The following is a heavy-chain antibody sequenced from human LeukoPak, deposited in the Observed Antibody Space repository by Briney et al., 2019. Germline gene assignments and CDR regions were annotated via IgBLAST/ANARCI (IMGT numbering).Heavy chain of an antibody. V-gene: IGHV1-2*02. J-gene: IGHJ4*02. D-gene: IGHD6-19*01. CDR3: ARVMDRDSSGWYRLSFDY. CDR2: INPNSGGT. Sequence: ASVKVSCKASGYTFTGYYMHWVRQAPGQGLEWMGWINPNSGGTNYAQKFQGRVTMTRDTSISTAYMELSRLRSDDTAVYYCARVMDRDSSGWYRLSFDYWGQGTLVTVSS. CDR1: GYTFTGYY.